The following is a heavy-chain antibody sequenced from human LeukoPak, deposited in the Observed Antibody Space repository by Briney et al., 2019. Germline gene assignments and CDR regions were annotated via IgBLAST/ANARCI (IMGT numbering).Heavy chain of an antibody. Sequence: PGGSLRLSCAASGFTFDNYGMSWVRLAPGKGLEWVSGINWNGGSIGYAHSVKGRFTISRDNAKNSVYLQMNSLRAEDTAVYYCARVRGLYSYGHPYYFDYWGQGTLVTVSS. CDR3: ARVRGLYSYGHPYYFDY. V-gene: IGHV3-20*04. J-gene: IGHJ4*02. CDR2: INWNGGSI. CDR1: GFTFDNYG. D-gene: IGHD5-18*01.